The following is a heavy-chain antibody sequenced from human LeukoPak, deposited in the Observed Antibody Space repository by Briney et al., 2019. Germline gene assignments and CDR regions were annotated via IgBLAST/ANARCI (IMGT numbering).Heavy chain of an antibody. CDR1: GYTFTSYY. V-gene: IGHV1-46*01. Sequence: ASVKVSCKASGYTFTSYYMHWVRQAPGQGLEWMGIINPSGGSTSYAQKFQGRVTITRDTSTSTVYMELSSLRSEDTAVYYCARDRYDFWSGYKYYFDYWGQGTLVTVSS. CDR3: ARDRYDFWSGYKYYFDY. D-gene: IGHD3-3*01. J-gene: IGHJ4*02. CDR2: INPSGGST.